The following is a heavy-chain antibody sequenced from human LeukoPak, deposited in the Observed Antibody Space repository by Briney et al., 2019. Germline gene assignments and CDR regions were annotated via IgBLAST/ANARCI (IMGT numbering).Heavy chain of an antibody. V-gene: IGHV5-51*01. CDR2: ICPGDYDA. D-gene: IGHD3-10*01. J-gene: IGHJ3*01. CDR1: GSRSSNYC. CDR3: ARHPMGGYYGSTGAPMDAFDL. Sequence: GESLQICCETSGSRSSNYCIGGGRPVPGKGLEGMGIICPGDYDARSSPSFRGRVTVSVDKSFTTAYIQWSSLRASDTAMYYCARHPMGGYYGSTGAPMDAFDLWGQGTLVTVSS.